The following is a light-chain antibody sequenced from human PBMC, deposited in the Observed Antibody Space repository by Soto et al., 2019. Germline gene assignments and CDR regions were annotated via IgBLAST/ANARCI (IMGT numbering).Light chain of an antibody. CDR1: SSNIGAGYD. V-gene: IGLV1-40*01. CDR2: GNS. CDR3: QSYDSSLSGKVV. J-gene: IGLJ2*01. Sequence: QLALTQPPSVSGAPGQRVTISCTGSSSNIGAGYDVHWYQQLPGTAPKLLIYGNSNRPSGVPDRFSGSKSGTSASLAITGLQAEDEADYYCQSYDSSLSGKVVFGGGTKLTVL.